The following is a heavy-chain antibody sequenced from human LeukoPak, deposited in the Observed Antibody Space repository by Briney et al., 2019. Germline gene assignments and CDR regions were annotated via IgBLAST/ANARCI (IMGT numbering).Heavy chain of an antibody. V-gene: IGHV1-8*01. CDR1: GYTFTSYD. J-gene: IGHJ3*02. D-gene: IGHD6-13*01. Sequence: ASVKVSCKASGYTFTSYDINWVRQATGQGREWMGWMNLNRGYTGYAQKFEGRVTMTRTTSISTAYMELSSLRSEDTAVYYRASRTGIAAAGTDAFDIWGQGTMVTVSS. CDR3: ASRTGIAAAGTDAFDI. CDR2: MNLNRGYT.